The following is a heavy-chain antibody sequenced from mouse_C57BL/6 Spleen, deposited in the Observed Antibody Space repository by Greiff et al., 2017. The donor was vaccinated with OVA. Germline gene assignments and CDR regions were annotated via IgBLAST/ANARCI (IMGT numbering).Heavy chain of an antibody. CDR3: ARYNYSKRWYFDG. CDR2: ISYSGST. Sequence: EVKLMESGPGLAKPSQTLSLTCSVTGYSIPSDYWNWIRKFPGNKLEYMGYISYSGSTYYNPSLKSRISITRDTSKNQYYLQLNSVTTEDTATYYWARYNYSKRWYFDGWGTGTTVTVSS. CDR1: GYSIPSDY. D-gene: IGHD2-5*01. J-gene: IGHJ1*03. V-gene: IGHV3-8*01.